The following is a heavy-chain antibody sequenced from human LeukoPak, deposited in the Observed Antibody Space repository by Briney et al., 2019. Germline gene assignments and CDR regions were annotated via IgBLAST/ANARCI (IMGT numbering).Heavy chain of an antibody. J-gene: IGHJ5*02. CDR3: VRGGPSTWS. D-gene: IGHD2-15*01. CDR2: INDVGSDT. CDR1: GFTFKLYW. Sequence: PGGSLRLSCAVSGFTFKLYWMHWVRQAPGKGPVWVSRINDVGSDTTYADSVKGRFTISRDDAKNILFMQVNSLRAEDTAVYYCVRGGPSTWSWGQGALVTVSS. V-gene: IGHV3-74*01.